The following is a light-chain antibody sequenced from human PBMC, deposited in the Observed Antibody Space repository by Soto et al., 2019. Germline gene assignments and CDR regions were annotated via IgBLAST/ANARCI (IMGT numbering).Light chain of an antibody. CDR2: GAS. Sequence: EIVMTQSPATLSVSPGERATLSCRASQSVSSNLAWYQQRPGQAHRPLIYGASTRATGIPARFSGSGSGTEFTLTISSLQSEDFAVYYCQQYNNWPPWTFGQGTKVDIK. J-gene: IGKJ1*01. V-gene: IGKV3-15*01. CDR1: QSVSSN. CDR3: QQYNNWPPWT.